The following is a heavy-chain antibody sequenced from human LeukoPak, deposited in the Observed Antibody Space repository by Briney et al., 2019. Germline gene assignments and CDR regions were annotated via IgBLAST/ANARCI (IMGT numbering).Heavy chain of an antibody. D-gene: IGHD2-2*01. CDR3: ARSRYCSSTSCYSRLNYYYYYGMDV. Sequence: ASVKVSCKASGYTFTSYAMHWVRQAPGQRLEWMGWINAGNGNTKYSQKFQGRVTITRDTSASTTYMELSSLRSEDTAVYYCARSRYCSSTSCYSRLNYYYYYGMDVWGQGTTVTVSS. V-gene: IGHV1-3*01. J-gene: IGHJ6*02. CDR2: INAGNGNT. CDR1: GYTFTSYA.